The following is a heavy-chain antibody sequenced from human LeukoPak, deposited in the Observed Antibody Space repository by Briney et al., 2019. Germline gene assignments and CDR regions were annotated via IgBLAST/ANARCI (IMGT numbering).Heavy chain of an antibody. CDR1: GYTFTNFR. J-gene: IGHJ4*02. CDR3: ARGPPNWGFDY. CDR2: INSNNGKT. D-gene: IGHD7-27*01. V-gene: IGHV1-8*01. Sequence: ASVKVSCKASGYTFTNFRISWVRQAPGQGLEWMGCINSNNGKTNYAQKFQGRVTMTRDTSISTAYMELSSLRSEDTAVYSCARGPPNWGFDYWGQGTLVTVSS.